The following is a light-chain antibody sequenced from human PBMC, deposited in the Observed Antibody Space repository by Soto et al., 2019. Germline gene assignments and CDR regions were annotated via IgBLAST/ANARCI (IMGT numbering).Light chain of an antibody. CDR3: QQYTNWPSLT. CDR1: QSVGSF. CDR2: GAS. Sequence: EKVMTQSPATLSMSPGERATLSCRSSQSVGSFLAWYQQKPGQAPRLLIYGASTRATGIPARFSGSGSGREFTLTISRLQSEDFAVYYCQQYTNWPSLTFGQRTKV. J-gene: IGKJ1*01. V-gene: IGKV3-15*01.